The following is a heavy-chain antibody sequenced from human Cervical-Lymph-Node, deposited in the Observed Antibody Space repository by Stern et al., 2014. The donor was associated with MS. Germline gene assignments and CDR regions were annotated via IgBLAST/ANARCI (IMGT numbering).Heavy chain of an antibody. J-gene: IGHJ4*02. CDR3: ARTDILLLDY. Sequence: VQLVDSGPGLVRPSQTLSLTCTVSGGSISSDDHYWSWVRQPPGKGLEWLGYISYGGSSYYNPSLKRRATMSVDTSKNQFSLKLKSVTAADTAVYYCARTDILLLDYWGQGALVTVSS. V-gene: IGHV4-30-4*01. CDR2: ISYGGSS. D-gene: IGHD3-22*01. CDR1: GGSISSDDHY.